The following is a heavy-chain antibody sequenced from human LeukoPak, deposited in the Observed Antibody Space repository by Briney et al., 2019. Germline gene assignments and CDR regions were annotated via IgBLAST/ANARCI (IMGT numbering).Heavy chain of an antibody. V-gene: IGHV5-51*01. CDR1: GNSFTTYW. Sequence: GESLKISCKGIGNSFTTYWIGWARQMPGKGLEWMGIISPGDSDPSYSPSFQGQVTISADKSINTAYLQWSSLQASDTAIYYCARRPGKYYYYTTGYDYWGQGTLVTVSS. J-gene: IGHJ4*02. CDR2: ISPGDSDP. CDR3: ARRPGKYYYYTTGYDY. D-gene: IGHD3-22*01.